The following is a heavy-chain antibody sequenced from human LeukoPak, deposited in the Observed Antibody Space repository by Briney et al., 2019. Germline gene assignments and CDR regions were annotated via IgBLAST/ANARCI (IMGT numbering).Heavy chain of an antibody. CDR1: GYSFTSYW. J-gene: IGHJ5*02. CDR3: ARQERGGWYAPRPNWFDP. V-gene: IGHV5-51*01. D-gene: IGHD6-19*01. CDR2: IYPGDSDT. Sequence: GESLKISCKGSGYSFTSYWIGWVRQMPGKGLEWMGIIYPGDSDTRYSPSFQGQVTISADKSISTAYLQWSSLKASDTAMYYCARQERGGWYAPRPNWFDPWGQGTLVTVSS.